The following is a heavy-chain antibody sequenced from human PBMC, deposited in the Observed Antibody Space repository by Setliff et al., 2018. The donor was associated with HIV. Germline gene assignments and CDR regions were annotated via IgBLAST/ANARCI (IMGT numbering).Heavy chain of an antibody. D-gene: IGHD6-25*01. CDR1: GFTLSGYW. V-gene: IGHV3-7*01. CDR2: IKQDGSEK. Sequence: PGGSLRLSCAASGFTLSGYWMNWVRQAPGKGLEWVATIKQDGSEKYSVDSVKGRSTLSRDNSKNTVYLQVGSLRPDDTAMYYCARSRPYNSALDYWGQGTLVTVSS. J-gene: IGHJ4*02. CDR3: ARSRPYNSALDY.